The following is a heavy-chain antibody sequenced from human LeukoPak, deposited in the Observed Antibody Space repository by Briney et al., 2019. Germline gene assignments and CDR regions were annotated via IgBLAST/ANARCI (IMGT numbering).Heavy chain of an antibody. V-gene: IGHV4-30-4*08. J-gene: IGHJ6*03. Sequence: PSETLSLTCTVSGGSISSGDYYWSWIRQPPGKGLEWIGYIYYSGSTYYNPSLKSRVTISVDTSKNQFSLKLSSVTAADTAVYYCARDLDYCSSTSCPPEDYYYYMDVWGKGTTVTVSS. CDR3: ARDLDYCSSTSCPPEDYYYYMDV. CDR2: IYYSGST. CDR1: GGSISSGDYY. D-gene: IGHD2-2*01.